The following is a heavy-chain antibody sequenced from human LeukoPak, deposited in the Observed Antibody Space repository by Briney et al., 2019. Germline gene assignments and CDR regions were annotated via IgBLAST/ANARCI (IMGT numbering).Heavy chain of an antibody. Sequence: SETLSLTCAVYGGSFSGYYWSWIRQPPGKGLEWIGEINHSGSTNYNPSLKSRVTISVDTSKNQFSLKLSSVTAADTAVYYCARHGQLVSAFDIWGQGTMVTVSS. CDR1: GGSFSGYY. J-gene: IGHJ3*02. CDR2: INHSGST. D-gene: IGHD6-6*01. V-gene: IGHV4-34*01. CDR3: ARHGQLVSAFDI.